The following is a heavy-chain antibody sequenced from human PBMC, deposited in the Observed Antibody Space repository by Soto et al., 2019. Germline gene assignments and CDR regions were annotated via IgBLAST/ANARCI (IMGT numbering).Heavy chain of an antibody. CDR1: GFTFSSYA. CDR3: AKASGESYPWSPVFDS. V-gene: IGHV3-23*01. CDR2: ITNTGGDK. Sequence: EVQLLVSGGGLVQPGGSLRLSCAASGFTFSSYAMNWVRQAPGKGLEWVSTITNTGGDKIYADSVKGRFTISRDNSKNTLFLQMNNLRVEDTAIYYCAKASGESYPWSPVFDSWGQGTRVTVSS. J-gene: IGHJ4*02. D-gene: IGHD1-26*01.